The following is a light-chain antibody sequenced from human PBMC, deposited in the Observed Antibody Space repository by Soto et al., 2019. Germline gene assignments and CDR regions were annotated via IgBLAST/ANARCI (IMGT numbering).Light chain of an antibody. J-gene: IGKJ1*01. CDR3: LQDYNYPWT. Sequence: IQMTQSPSSLSASXGYRVTLNCRGSNGIRNDLGWYQQEPGXAPKLMXADASSLERGGPSRFSGSGSGTDFTRTISSRQPDDFATYYGLQDYNYPWTFGQGTKVDIK. V-gene: IGKV1-6*01. CDR2: DAS. CDR1: NGIRND.